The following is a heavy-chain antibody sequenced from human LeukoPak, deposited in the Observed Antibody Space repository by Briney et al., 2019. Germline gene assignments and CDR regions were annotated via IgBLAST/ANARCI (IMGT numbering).Heavy chain of an antibody. D-gene: IGHD3-22*01. J-gene: IGHJ4*02. V-gene: IGHV4-34*01. CDR3: ARAGYYDSSGYNDY. CDR2: INHSGST. CDR1: GGSFSGYY. Sequence: SETLSLTCAVYGGSFSGYYWSWIRQPPGKGLEWIGEINHSGSTNYNPSLKGRVTISVDTSKNQFSLKLSSVTAADTAVYYCARAGYYDSSGYNDYWGQGTLVTVSS.